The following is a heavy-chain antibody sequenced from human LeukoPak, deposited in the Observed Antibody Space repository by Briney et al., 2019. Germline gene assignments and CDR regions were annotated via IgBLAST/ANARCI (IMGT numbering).Heavy chain of an antibody. V-gene: IGHV3-53*04. CDR3: ARVGIAAANGFDP. CDR2: IYSGGST. CDR1: GFTFSSYA. Sequence: QAGGSLRLSCAASGFTFSSYAMSWVRQAPGKGPEWVSVIYSGGSTYYADSVKGRFTISRHNSKNTLYLQMNSLRAEDTAVYYCARVGIAAANGFDPWGQGTLVTVSS. J-gene: IGHJ5*02. D-gene: IGHD6-13*01.